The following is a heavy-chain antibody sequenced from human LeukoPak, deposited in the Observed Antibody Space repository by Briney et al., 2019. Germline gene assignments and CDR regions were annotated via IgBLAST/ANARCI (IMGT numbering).Heavy chain of an antibody. J-gene: IGHJ5*02. CDR2: IYYSGST. V-gene: IGHV4-59*08. CDR3: ARLEYQLLYNWFDP. CDR1: GGSMSSYY. D-gene: IGHD2-2*01. Sequence: SETLSLTCTVSGGSMSSYYWSWIRQPPGKGLEWIGYIYYSGSTNYNPSLKSRVTISVDTSKNQFSLKLSSVTAADTAVYYCARLEYQLLYNWFDPWGQGTLVTVSS.